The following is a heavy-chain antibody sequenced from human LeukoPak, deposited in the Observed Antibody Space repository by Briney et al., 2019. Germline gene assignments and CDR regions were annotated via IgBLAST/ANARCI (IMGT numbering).Heavy chain of an antibody. D-gene: IGHD6-19*01. CDR3: AIGYSSGWYDLDY. CDR2: ISSSGSTI. V-gene: IGHV3-11*01. Sequence: GGSLRLSCAASGFTFSDYYMSWIRQAPGKGLEWVSYISSSGSTIYYADSVKGRFTISRDNAKNSLYLQMNSLRAEDTAVYYCAIGYSSGWYDLDYWGQETLVTVSS. CDR1: GFTFSDYY. J-gene: IGHJ4*02.